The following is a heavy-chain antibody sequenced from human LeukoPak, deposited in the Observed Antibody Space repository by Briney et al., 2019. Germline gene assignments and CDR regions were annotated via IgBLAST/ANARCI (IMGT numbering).Heavy chain of an antibody. CDR2: ISGSGGST. V-gene: IGHV3-23*01. CDR1: GFTFSSYA. Sequence: PGRSLRLSCAASGFTFSSYAMSWVRQAPGKGLEWVSAISGSGGSTYYADSVKGRFTISRDNSKNTLYLQMNSLRAEDTAVYYCAKDRGISFAFDIWGQGTMVTVSS. CDR3: AKDRGISFAFDI. D-gene: IGHD2-15*01. J-gene: IGHJ3*02.